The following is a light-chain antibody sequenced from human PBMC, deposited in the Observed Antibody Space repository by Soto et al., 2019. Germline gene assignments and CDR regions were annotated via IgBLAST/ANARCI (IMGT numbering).Light chain of an antibody. CDR3: AAWDDSLNGPGYV. Sequence: QSVLTQPPSASGTPGQRVTIPCSGSTSNIGSNPVNWYQRLPGTAPKLLIYSNNQRPSGVPDRFSGSKSGTSASLAISGLQSEDEADYYCAAWDDSLNGPGYVFGTGTKLTVL. CDR1: TSNIGSNP. CDR2: SNN. J-gene: IGLJ1*01. V-gene: IGLV1-44*01.